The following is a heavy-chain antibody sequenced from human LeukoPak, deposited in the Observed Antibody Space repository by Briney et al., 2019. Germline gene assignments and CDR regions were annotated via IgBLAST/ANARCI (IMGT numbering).Heavy chain of an antibody. D-gene: IGHD3-22*01. CDR3: ARDLRPVVVIPKYYFDY. CDR2: ISSSGSTI. CDR1: GFTFSDYY. Sequence: KPGGSLRLSCAASGFTFSDYYMSWIRQAPGKGLEWVSYISSSGSTIYYADSVKGRFTISRDNAKNSLYLQMNSLRAEDTAVYYCARDLRPVVVIPKYYFDYWGQGTLVTVSS. J-gene: IGHJ4*02. V-gene: IGHV3-11*01.